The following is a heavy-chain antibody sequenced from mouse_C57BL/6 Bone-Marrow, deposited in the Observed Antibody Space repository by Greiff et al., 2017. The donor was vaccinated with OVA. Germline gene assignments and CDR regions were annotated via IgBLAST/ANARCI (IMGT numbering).Heavy chain of an antibody. J-gene: IGHJ3*01. D-gene: IGHD1-1*01. V-gene: IGHV1-75*01. CDR3: ERGDYYGSPWFAY. CDR2: IFPGSGST. Sequence: VKLVESGPELVKPGASVKISCKASGYTFTDYYINWVKQRPGQGLEWIGRIFPGSGSTYYNEKFKGKATLTVDKSSSTAYMLLSSLTSEDSAVYCCERGDYYGSPWFAYWGQGTLVTVSA. CDR1: GYTFTDYY.